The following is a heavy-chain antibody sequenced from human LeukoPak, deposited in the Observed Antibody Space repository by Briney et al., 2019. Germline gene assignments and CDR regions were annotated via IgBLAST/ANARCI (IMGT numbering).Heavy chain of an antibody. CDR3: ARPHSVGYYYDSSGYPGGWFDP. CDR2: IYPGDSDT. V-gene: IGHV5-51*01. Sequence: GESLKISCKGSGYGFTSYWIGWVRQMPGKGLEWMGTIYPGDSDTRYSPSFQGQVTISADKSISTAYLQWSSLKASDTAMYYCARPHSVGYYYDSSGYPGGWFDPWGQGTLVTVSS. J-gene: IGHJ5*02. CDR1: GYGFTSYW. D-gene: IGHD3-22*01.